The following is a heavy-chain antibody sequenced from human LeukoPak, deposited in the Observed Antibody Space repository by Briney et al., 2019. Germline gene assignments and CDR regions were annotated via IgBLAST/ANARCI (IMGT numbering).Heavy chain of an antibody. Sequence: GASVKVSCKASGYTFTGYYMHWVRQAPGQGLEWMGGIIPIFGTANYAQKFQGRVTITADKSTSTAYMELSSLRSEDTAVYYCARARALRPSTAQFDYWGQGTLVTVSS. J-gene: IGHJ4*02. CDR1: GYTFTGYY. V-gene: IGHV1-69*06. CDR3: ARARALRPSTAQFDY. CDR2: IIPIFGTA. D-gene: IGHD3-16*01.